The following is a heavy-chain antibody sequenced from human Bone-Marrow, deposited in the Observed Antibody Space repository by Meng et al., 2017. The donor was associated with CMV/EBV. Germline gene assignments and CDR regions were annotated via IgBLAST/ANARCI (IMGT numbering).Heavy chain of an antibody. J-gene: IGHJ3*02. D-gene: IGHD2-2*01. Sequence: KVSCKGSGYSFTSYWIGWVRQMPGKGLEWMGIIYPGDSDTRYSPSFQGQVTISADKSISTAYLQWSGLKASDTAMYYCARPKTYCSSTSCAPGDDAFDIWGQGTRVTVSS. CDR3: ARPKTYCSSTSCAPGDDAFDI. CDR2: IYPGDSDT. V-gene: IGHV5-51*01. CDR1: GYSFTSYW.